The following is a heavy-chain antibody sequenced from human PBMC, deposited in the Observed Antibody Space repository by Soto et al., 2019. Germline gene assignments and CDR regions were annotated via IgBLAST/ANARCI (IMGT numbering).Heavy chain of an antibody. CDR1: GFTLSNYW. D-gene: IGHD5-12*01. CDR2: INTDGSTT. Sequence: EVQLVESGGVSVQPGGSLRLSCTASGFTLSNYWMHWVRQAPGKGLVWVSRINTDGSTTTYADSVKGRFTISRDNAKNTLYLQINSLRDEDTAVCYCVRIRRGDGYTFGYWGQGTLVTVSS. CDR3: VRIRRGDGYTFGY. V-gene: IGHV3-74*01. J-gene: IGHJ4*02.